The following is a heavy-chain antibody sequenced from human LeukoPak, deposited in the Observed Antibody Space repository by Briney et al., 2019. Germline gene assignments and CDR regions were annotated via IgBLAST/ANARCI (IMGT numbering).Heavy chain of an antibody. J-gene: IGHJ3*02. D-gene: IGHD2-2*01. Sequence: PGGSLRLSCAASGFTFSSYGMHWVRQAPGKGLEWVAFIRYDGSNKYYADSVKGRFTISRDNSKNTLYLQMNSLRAEDTAVYYCAKDSDIVVVPAAISSGDAFDIWGQGTMVTVSS. CDR2: IRYDGSNK. CDR1: GFTFSSYG. V-gene: IGHV3-30*02. CDR3: AKDSDIVVVPAAISSGDAFDI.